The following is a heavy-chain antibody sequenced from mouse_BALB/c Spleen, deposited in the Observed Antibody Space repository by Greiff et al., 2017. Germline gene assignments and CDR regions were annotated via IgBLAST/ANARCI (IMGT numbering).Heavy chain of an antibody. CDR1: GYTFTSYW. Sequence: LQQPGSELVRPGASVKLSCKASGYTFTSYWMHWVKQRHGQGLEWIGNIYPGSGSTNYDEKFKSKGTLTVDTSSSTAYMHLSSLTSEDSAVYYCTRSDGYGFAYWGQGTLVTVSA. D-gene: IGHD2-2*01. J-gene: IGHJ3*01. V-gene: IGHV1S22*01. CDR3: TRSDGYGFAY. CDR2: IYPGSGST.